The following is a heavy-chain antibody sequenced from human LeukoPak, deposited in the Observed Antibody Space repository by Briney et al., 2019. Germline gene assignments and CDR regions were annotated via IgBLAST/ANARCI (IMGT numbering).Heavy chain of an antibody. CDR3: ARVSCSSTSCHYYFDY. D-gene: IGHD2-2*01. Sequence: PSETLSLTCTVSGGSISSYYWSWIRQPPGKGLEWIGYIYYSGSTNYNPSLKSRVTISVDTSKNQFSLKLSSVTAADTAVYYCARVSCSSTSCHYYFDYWGQGTLVTVPS. V-gene: IGHV4-59*01. CDR2: IYYSGST. J-gene: IGHJ4*02. CDR1: GGSISSYY.